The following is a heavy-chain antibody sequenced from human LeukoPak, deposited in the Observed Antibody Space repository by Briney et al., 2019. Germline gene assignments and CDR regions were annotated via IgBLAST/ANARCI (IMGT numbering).Heavy chain of an antibody. J-gene: IGHJ4*02. D-gene: IGHD3-3*01. Sequence: GGSLRLSCAASGFTFDDYAMHWVRQAPGKGLEWVSLISWDGGSTYYADSVKGRFIISRDNSKNSLYLQMNSLRAEDTALYYCAKDKGFLEWLLDYWGQGTLVTVSS. CDR3: AKDKGFLEWLLDY. CDR2: ISWDGGST. CDR1: GFTFDDYA. V-gene: IGHV3-43D*03.